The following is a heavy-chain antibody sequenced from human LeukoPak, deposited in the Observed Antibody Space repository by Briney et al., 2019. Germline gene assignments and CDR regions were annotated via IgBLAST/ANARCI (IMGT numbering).Heavy chain of an antibody. CDR3: ARDQEVGARGNGFDY. D-gene: IGHD1-26*01. J-gene: IGHJ4*02. CDR1: GFTFSRYC. CDR2: ISSSSSYI. Sequence: GGSLRLSCAASGFTFSRYCMNWVRQAPGKGLEWVSSISSSSSYIYYADSVKGRFTISRDNAKNSLYLQMNSLRAEDTAVYYCARDQEVGARGNGFDYWGQGTLVTVSS. V-gene: IGHV3-21*01.